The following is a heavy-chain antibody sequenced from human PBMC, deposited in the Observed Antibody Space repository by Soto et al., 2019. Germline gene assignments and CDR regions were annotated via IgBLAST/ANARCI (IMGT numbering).Heavy chain of an antibody. D-gene: IGHD3-9*01. CDR1: SGSISSGGYY. J-gene: IGHJ5*02. V-gene: IGHV4-31*03. CDR3: AREMAILTWFDP. CDR2: IYDSRST. Sequence: SERMSLTCTVXSGSISSGGYYWSWIRQHAGKGREWIGYIYDSRSTYYNPSLKSRVTISVDTSKNQFSLKLSSVTAADTAVYYCAREMAILTWFDPWGQGTLVTVSS.